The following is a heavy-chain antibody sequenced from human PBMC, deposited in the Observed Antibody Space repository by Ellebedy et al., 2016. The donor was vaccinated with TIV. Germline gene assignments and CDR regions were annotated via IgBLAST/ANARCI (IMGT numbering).Heavy chain of an antibody. CDR1: GGSISSSSYY. V-gene: IGHV4-39*01. D-gene: IGHD7-27*01. Sequence: SETLSLXXTVSGGSISSSSYYWGWIRQPPGKGLEWIGSIYYSGSTYYNPSLKSRVTISVDTSKNQFSLKLSSVTAADTAVYYCARSPNWRAYYFDYWGQGTLVTVSS. J-gene: IGHJ4*02. CDR2: IYYSGST. CDR3: ARSPNWRAYYFDY.